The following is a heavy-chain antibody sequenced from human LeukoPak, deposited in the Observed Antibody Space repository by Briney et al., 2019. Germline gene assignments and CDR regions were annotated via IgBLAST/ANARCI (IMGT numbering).Heavy chain of an antibody. CDR1: GGSISSFY. CDR2: IYTSGST. CDR3: AGGHVVGATLRWFDP. J-gene: IGHJ5*02. Sequence: PSETLSLTCTVSGGSISSFYWSWIRQPAGKGLEWIGSIYTSGSTRNNPSLQSRVTMSIDPSKNQFSLKLSSVTAADTAVYYCAGGHVVGATLRWFDPWGQGTLVTVSS. V-gene: IGHV4-4*07. D-gene: IGHD1-26*01.